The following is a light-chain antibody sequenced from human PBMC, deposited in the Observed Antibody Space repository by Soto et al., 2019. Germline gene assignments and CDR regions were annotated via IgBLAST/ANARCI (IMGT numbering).Light chain of an antibody. V-gene: IGKV3-20*01. CDR3: QQYAGSTRT. CDR1: QNLGTLY. J-gene: IGKJ1*01. Sequence: EIVLTQSPDSRSLSPGERGALACRASQNLGTLYLAWFQQKSGQAPRLLIYSASRRATGIPDVFTGSGSGTECTLTINRVQPEDVAVYFCQQYAGSTRTFGQGTQVDIK. CDR2: SAS.